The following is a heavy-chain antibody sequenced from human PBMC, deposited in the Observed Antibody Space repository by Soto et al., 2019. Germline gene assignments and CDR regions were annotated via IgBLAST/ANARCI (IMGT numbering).Heavy chain of an antibody. D-gene: IGHD6-13*01. J-gene: IGHJ5*02. V-gene: IGHV1-69*01. CDR2: IGPLFGTT. CDR1: GVNFSSYA. Sequence: QAPLVQSGAELKKPGSSVKVSCKASGVNFSSYAITWLRQAPGQGLEWMGGIGPLFGTTNYAQKFKGRFMITSDESTTTASMELISMAFEDTAGHYCAKARGLSWSTWFDPSSRGRQGTVSS. CDR3: AKARGLSWSTWFDP.